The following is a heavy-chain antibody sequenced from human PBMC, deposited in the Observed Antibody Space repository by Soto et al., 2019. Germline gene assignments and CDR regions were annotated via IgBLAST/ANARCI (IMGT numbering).Heavy chain of an antibody. Sequence: ASVKVSCKVSGYTLTELSMHWVRQAPGKGLEWMGGFDPEDGETIYAQKFQGRVTMTEDTATDTAYMELSSLRSEDTAVYYCATDGYSGYGVLVRPFDPWGQGTMVTVSS. V-gene: IGHV1-24*01. CDR3: ATDGYSGYGVLVRPFDP. J-gene: IGHJ5*02. CDR1: GYTLTELS. CDR2: FDPEDGET. D-gene: IGHD5-12*01.